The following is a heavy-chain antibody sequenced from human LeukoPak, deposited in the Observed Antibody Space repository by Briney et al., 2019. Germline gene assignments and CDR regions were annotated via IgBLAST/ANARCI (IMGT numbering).Heavy chain of an antibody. V-gene: IGHV3-11*01. CDR2: ISSSGSTI. CDR1: GFTFSDYY. CDR3: AKFEDYGDYVVPFDI. Sequence: GGSLRLSCAASGFTFSDYYMSWVRQAPGKGLEWVSYISSSGSTIYYADSVKGRFTISRDNSKNTLYLQMNSLRAEDTAVYYCAKFEDYGDYVVPFDIWGQGTMVTVSS. J-gene: IGHJ3*02. D-gene: IGHD4-17*01.